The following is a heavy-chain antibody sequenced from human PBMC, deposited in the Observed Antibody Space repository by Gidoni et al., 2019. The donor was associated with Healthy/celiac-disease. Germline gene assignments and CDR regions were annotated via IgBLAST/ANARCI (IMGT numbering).Heavy chain of an antibody. J-gene: IGHJ6*02. V-gene: IGHV3-66*01. CDR3: ARETERITIFGVVTEDV. D-gene: IGHD3-3*01. CDR1: GFTVRRHY. Sequence: EVQLVESGGGLVQPGGSLRLSFAASGFTVRRHYMSWVRQAPGKGLEWVSVIYSGGSTYYADSVKGRFTISRDNSKNTLYLQMNSLRAEDTAVYYCARETERITIFGVVTEDVWGQGTTVTVSS. CDR2: IYSGGST.